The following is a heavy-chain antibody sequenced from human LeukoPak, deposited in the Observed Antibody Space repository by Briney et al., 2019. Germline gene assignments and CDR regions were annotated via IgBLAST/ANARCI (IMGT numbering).Heavy chain of an antibody. CDR1: GFTFSTYW. D-gene: IGHD2-2*01. J-gene: IGHJ4*02. CDR3: ARDGAPDAHCSSSSCAIR. Sequence: GGSLRLSCAASGFTFSTYWMNWVRQAPGKGLEWVANIKQDGSEKYYVDSVKGRFTISRDNAKNSLYLQMNSLRAEDTAVYYCARDGAPDAHCSSSSCAIRWGQGTLVTVSS. V-gene: IGHV3-7*01. CDR2: IKQDGSEK.